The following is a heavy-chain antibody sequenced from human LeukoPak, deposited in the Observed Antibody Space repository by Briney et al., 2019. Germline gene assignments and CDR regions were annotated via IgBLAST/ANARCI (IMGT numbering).Heavy chain of an antibody. CDR1: GFTFSSYE. D-gene: IGHD2-15*01. J-gene: IGHJ5*02. CDR2: ISSSGSTI. Sequence: GGSLRLSCAASGFTFSSYEMNWVRQAPGKGLEWDSYISSSGSTIYYADSVKGRFIISRDNAKNSLYLQMNSLRAEDTAVYYCARVKVRVVAAIGWFDPWGQGTLVTVSS. CDR3: ARVKVRVVAAIGWFDP. V-gene: IGHV3-48*03.